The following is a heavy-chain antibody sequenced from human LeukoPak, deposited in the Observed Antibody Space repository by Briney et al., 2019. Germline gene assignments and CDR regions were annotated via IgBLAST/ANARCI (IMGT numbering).Heavy chain of an antibody. Sequence: PGGSLRLSCAASEFTFTRSGMSWVRQAPGKGLEWVSGISSSGAVTHYADSVKGRFTISRDNSKNTLYLQMNSLRAEDTAVYYCAKRVGSFGDAFDIWGQGTVVTVSS. J-gene: IGHJ3*02. CDR1: EFTFTRSG. CDR2: ISSSGAVT. V-gene: IGHV3-23*01. D-gene: IGHD3-16*01. CDR3: AKRVGSFGDAFDI.